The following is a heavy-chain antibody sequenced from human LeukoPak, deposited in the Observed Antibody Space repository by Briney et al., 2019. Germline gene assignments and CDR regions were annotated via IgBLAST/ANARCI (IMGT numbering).Heavy chain of an antibody. D-gene: IGHD5-18*01. J-gene: IGHJ4*02. CDR3: AKSSGYSYGHGSYYFDY. V-gene: IGHV3-23*01. CDR2: MSGSGGST. CDR1: GFTFSSYG. Sequence: GGSLRLSCAASGFTFSSYGMSWVRQAPGKGLEWVSAMSGSGGSTYYADPVKGRFTISRDNSKNTLYLQMNSLRAEDTAVYYCAKSSGYSYGHGSYYFDYWGQGTLVTVSS.